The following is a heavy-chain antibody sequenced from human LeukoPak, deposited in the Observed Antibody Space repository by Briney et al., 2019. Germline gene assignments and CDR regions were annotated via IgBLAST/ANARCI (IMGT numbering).Heavy chain of an antibody. Sequence: GGSLRLSCAASGFIFNNFAMSWVRQAPGKGLEWVSDISASAFTKTYADSVKGRFTISRDNSKNTVSLQMNSVRVEDTAIYYCAKSLRGYSGYDSFGGQGTLVTVSS. V-gene: IGHV3-23*01. CDR1: GFIFNNFA. D-gene: IGHD5-12*01. CDR2: ISASAFTK. CDR3: AKSLRGYSGYDSF. J-gene: IGHJ4*02.